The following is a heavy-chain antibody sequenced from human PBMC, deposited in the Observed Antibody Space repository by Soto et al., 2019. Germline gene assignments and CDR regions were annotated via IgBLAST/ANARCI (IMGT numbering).Heavy chain of an antibody. J-gene: IGHJ3*02. CDR1: GFSLSTSGMC. D-gene: IGHD5-12*01. Sequence: SGPTLVNPTQILTLTCTFSGFSLSTSGMCVSWIRQPPGKALEWLARIDWDDDKYYSTSLKTRLTISKDTPKTKVVLTMTNMDPVETPTYYWARRGVATIPIWGKGKMATVSS. V-gene: IGHV2-70*11. CDR3: ARRGVATIPI. CDR2: IDWDDDK.